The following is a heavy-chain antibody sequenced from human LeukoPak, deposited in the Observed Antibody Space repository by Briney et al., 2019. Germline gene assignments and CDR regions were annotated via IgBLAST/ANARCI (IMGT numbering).Heavy chain of an antibody. D-gene: IGHD2-21*01. Sequence: QSGGSLRLSCAASGFTFSSYWMHWVRQAPGKGLVWVSRISSDGSGTSYADSVKGRFTISRDNAKNTLYLQMNSLRAEDTAVYYCASALRASGGDYPVGDYWGQGTLVTVSS. V-gene: IGHV3-74*01. CDR1: GFTFSSYW. J-gene: IGHJ4*02. CDR3: ASALRASGGDYPVGDY. CDR2: ISSDGSGT.